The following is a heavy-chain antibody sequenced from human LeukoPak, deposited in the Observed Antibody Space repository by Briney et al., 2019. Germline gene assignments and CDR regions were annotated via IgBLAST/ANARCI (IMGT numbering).Heavy chain of an antibody. V-gene: IGHV3-23*01. D-gene: IGHD6-19*01. CDR1: GFTFSNYA. CDR2: ISGSGGST. J-gene: IGHJ4*02. Sequence: GGSLGLSCAASGFTFSNYAMNWVRQAPGKGLEWVSAISGSGGSTYYADSVKGRFTISRDNSKNTVYLQMNSLRAEDTAVYYCARVTKRIAVAGTLDYWGQGTLVTVSS. CDR3: ARVTKRIAVAGTLDY.